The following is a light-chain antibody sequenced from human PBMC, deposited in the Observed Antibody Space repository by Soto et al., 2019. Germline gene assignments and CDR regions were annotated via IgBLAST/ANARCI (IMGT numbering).Light chain of an antibody. CDR2: DVS. CDR1: SSDVGGYNY. V-gene: IGLV2-14*01. Sequence: QSVLTQPASMSGSPGQSITISCTGTSSDVGGYNYVSWYQQHPGKAPKLMIYDVSNRPSGVSNRFSGSKSGNTASLTISGLQAEEEADYYCSSYTSSSTVFGGGTKLTVL. CDR3: SSYTSSSTV. J-gene: IGLJ3*02.